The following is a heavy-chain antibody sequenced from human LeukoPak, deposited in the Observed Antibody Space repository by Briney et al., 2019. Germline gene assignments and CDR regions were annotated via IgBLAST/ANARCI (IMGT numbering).Heavy chain of an antibody. CDR2: ITSSGRYI. CDR1: GFTFSSYE. J-gene: IGHJ4*02. D-gene: IGHD3-22*01. Sequence: GGSLRLSCAASGFTFSSYEMNWVRQAPGKGLEWVSSITSSGRYIYYADSVKGRFTISRDNSENSLYLQMDSLTAEDTAVYYRAKVFPYDSGGHYDYWGLGT. V-gene: IGHV3-21*04. CDR3: AKVFPYDSGGHYDY.